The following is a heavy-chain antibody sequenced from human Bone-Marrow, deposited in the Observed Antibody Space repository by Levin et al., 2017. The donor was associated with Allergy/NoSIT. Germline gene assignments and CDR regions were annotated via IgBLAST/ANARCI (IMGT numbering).Heavy chain of an antibody. CDR1: GGTFSSYA. V-gene: IGHV1-69*01. CDR3: ARSVGYYYYGMDV. CDR2: IIPIFGTA. D-gene: IGHD1-26*01. Sequence: KISCKASGGTFSSYAISWVRQAPGQGLEWMGGIIPIFGTANYAQKFQGRVTITADESTSTAYMELSSLRSEDTAVYYCARSVGYYYYGMDVWGQGTTVTVSS. J-gene: IGHJ6*02.